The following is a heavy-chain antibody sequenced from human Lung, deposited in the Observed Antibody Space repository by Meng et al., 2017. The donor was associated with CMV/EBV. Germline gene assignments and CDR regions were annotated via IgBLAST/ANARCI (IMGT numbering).Heavy chain of an antibody. J-gene: IGHJ4*02. D-gene: IGHD3-10*01. CDR1: GFTFRTSW. V-gene: IGHV3-7*01. CDR3: ARDPGFGALDV. Sequence: GEXXTISCAASGFTFRTSWMSWVRQAPGRGLEWVANIKHDGSEEYYVDSLTGRFTISRDNAKNSLYLQMNSLRAEDTALYYCARDPGFGALDVWGQGTLVTVSS. CDR2: IKHDGSEE.